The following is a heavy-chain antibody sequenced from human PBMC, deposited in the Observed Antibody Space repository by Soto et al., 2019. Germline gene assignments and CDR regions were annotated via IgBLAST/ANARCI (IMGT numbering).Heavy chain of an antibody. V-gene: IGHV4-39*01. J-gene: IGHJ5*02. CDR3: ARRDHSNSRGWFDP. CDR2: IYYDGTT. CDR1: GGSVSSSSYY. D-gene: IGHD4-4*01. Sequence: SETLSLTCTVSGGSVSSSSYYWGWIRQPPGKGLEWIGSIYYDGTTYYNPSLYSRVTISVDTSKNQFSLRLSSVTAADTAVYYCARRDHSNSRGWFDPWGPGTLVTVSS.